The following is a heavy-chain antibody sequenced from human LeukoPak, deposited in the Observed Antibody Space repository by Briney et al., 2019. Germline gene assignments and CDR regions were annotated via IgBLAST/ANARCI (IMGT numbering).Heavy chain of an antibody. CDR1: GFTFSTYS. CDR3: AEDYGNYDYNYGMDV. V-gene: IGHV3-21*01. Sequence: GGSLRLSCAASGFTFSTYSMNWVRQAPGKGLEWVSSISSSSSYIYYADSVKGRFTISRDNAKNSLYLQMNSLRAEDTAVYYCAEDYGNYDYNYGMDVWGQGTTVTVSS. CDR2: ISSSSSYI. D-gene: IGHD4-11*01. J-gene: IGHJ6*02.